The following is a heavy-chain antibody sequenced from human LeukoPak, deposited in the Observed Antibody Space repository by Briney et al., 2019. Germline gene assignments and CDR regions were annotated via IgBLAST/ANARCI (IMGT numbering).Heavy chain of an antibody. CDR2: IYYSGST. Sequence: SETLSLTCTASGGSISSSSYYWGWIRQPPGKGLEWIGSIYYSGSTYYNPSLKSRVTISVDTSKNQFSLKLSSVTAADTAVYYCARDSRLRWYFDYWGQGTLVTVSS. V-gene: IGHV4-39*07. CDR1: GGSISSSSYY. J-gene: IGHJ4*02. CDR3: ARDSRLRWYFDY. D-gene: IGHD4-23*01.